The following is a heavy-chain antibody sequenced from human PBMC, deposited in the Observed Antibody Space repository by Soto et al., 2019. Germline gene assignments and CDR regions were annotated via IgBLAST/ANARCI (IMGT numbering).Heavy chain of an antibody. CDR2: TYYRSKWYN. D-gene: IGHD2-15*01. J-gene: IGHJ4*02. V-gene: IGHV6-1*01. Sequence: SQTLSLTCAISGDSVSSNSAAWNWIRQSPSRGLEWLGRTYYRSKWYNDYAVSVKSRITINPDTSKNQFSLQLNSVTPEDTAVYYCARGSIGYCSGGSCYSFDYWGQGTLVTVSS. CDR3: ARGSIGYCSGGSCYSFDY. CDR1: GDSVSSNSAA.